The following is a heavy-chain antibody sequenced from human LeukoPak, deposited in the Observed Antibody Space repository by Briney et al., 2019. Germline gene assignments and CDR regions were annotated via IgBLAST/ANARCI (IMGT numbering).Heavy chain of an antibody. V-gene: IGHV3-74*03. Sequence: GGSLRLPCAASGFTFSSSWMHWVRQTPGKGLMWVSRISADGSDIKYVDSVKGRFTISRDNSKNTLYLQMNSLRAEDTAVYYCARDSGSYYPPGGYYDYWGQGTLVTVSS. CDR2: ISADGSDI. CDR1: GFTFSSSW. D-gene: IGHD1-26*01. J-gene: IGHJ4*02. CDR3: ARDSGSYYPPGGYYDY.